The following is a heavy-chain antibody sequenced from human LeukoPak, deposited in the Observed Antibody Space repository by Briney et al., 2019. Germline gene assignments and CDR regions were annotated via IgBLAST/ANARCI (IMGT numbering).Heavy chain of an antibody. J-gene: IGHJ6*02. CDR3: ARVEMATINGMDV. Sequence: ASVKVSCKASGYTFTSYYMHWVRQAPGQGLEWMGIITPSGGSTNYAQKFRGRVTMTRDTSTTTVYMELSSLRSEDTAVYYCARVEMATINGMDVWGQGTTVTVSS. CDR1: GYTFTSYY. CDR2: ITPSGGST. V-gene: IGHV1-46*01. D-gene: IGHD5-24*01.